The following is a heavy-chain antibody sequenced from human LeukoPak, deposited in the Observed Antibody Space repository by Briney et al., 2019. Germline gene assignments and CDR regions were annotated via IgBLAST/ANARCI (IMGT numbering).Heavy chain of an antibody. CDR3: ASSTHGLNWFDP. D-gene: IGHD3-22*01. CDR2: IYYSGST. CDR1: GGSISNYF. V-gene: IGHV4-59*01. Sequence: SETLSLTCTVSGGSISNYFWSWIRQPPGKGLEWIGYIYYSGSTNYNPSLKSRVTISVDTSKNQFSLKLSSVTAADTAVYYCASSTHGLNWFDPWGQGTLVTVSS. J-gene: IGHJ5*02.